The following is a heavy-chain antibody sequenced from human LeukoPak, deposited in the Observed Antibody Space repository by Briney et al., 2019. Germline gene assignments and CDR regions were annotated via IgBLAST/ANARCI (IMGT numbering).Heavy chain of an antibody. J-gene: IGHJ4*02. Sequence: ASVTVSCTASGYTFTSYAMHWVRQAPGQRLEWMGWINAGNGNTKYSQKFQGRVTITRDTSASTAYMELGSLRSEDTAVYYCARPSRWLQYLYFDYWGQGTLVTVSS. CDR3: ARPSRWLQYLYFDY. CDR2: INAGNGNT. D-gene: IGHD5-24*01. V-gene: IGHV1-3*01. CDR1: GYTFTSYA.